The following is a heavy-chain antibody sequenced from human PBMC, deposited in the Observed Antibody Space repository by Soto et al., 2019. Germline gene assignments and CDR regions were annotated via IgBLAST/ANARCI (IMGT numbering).Heavy chain of an antibody. Sequence: QVQLVQSGAEVKKPGASVKVSCKASGYTFTSYGISWVRQAPGQGLEWMGWISAYNGNTNYAQKLQGRVTMTTDTSPGTAYMEPRSLRSDDTAVYYCAREGGRVAGILRAIVGATAAIDYWGQGTLVTVSS. CDR1: GYTFTSYG. CDR3: AREGGRVAGILRAIVGATAAIDY. D-gene: IGHD1-26*01. J-gene: IGHJ4*02. V-gene: IGHV1-18*01. CDR2: ISAYNGNT.